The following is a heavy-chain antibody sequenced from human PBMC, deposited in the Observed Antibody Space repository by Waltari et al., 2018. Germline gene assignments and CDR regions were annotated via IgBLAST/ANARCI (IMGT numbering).Heavy chain of an antibody. CDR3: ARHIALAGMRPALGY. J-gene: IGHJ4*02. V-gene: IGHV4-38-2*02. Sequence: QVQLQESGPGLMKPSETLSLTCSVSGSSISSGYYWAWIRQSPGKGLEWIGSIYHGRGTDYNPSLKSRVTMSIDTSKNQFSLELTSVTAADTAVYYCARHIALAGMRPALGYWGQGTLVTVSS. CDR2: IYHGRGT. D-gene: IGHD6-19*01. CDR1: GSSISSGYY.